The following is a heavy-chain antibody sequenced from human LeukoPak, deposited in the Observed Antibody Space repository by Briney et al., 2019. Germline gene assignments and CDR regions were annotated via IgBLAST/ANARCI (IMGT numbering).Heavy chain of an antibody. J-gene: IGHJ3*02. V-gene: IGHV3-23*01. D-gene: IGHD3-10*01. CDR1: GFSFSTNP. CDR2: ISPDRT. Sequence: GGSLRLSCAASGFSFSTNPMSWVRQAPGKGLEWVSAISPDRTYYADSVKGRLTISRDNYKSTVDLHINSPRAEDTAIYYCVKEHVDRAFTRSFEIWGQGTVVTVSS. CDR3: VKEHVDRAFTRSFEI.